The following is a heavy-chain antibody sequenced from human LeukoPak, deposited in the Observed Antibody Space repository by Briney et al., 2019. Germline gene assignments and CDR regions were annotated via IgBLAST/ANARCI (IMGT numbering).Heavy chain of an antibody. V-gene: IGHV1-18*01. CDR2: ISAYNGNT. D-gene: IGHD6-13*01. J-gene: IGHJ5*02. Sequence: ASVKVSCKASGYTFTSYGISWVRQAPGQGLEWMGWISAYNGNTNYAQKLQGRVTMTTDKSTSTAYMELSSLRSEDTAVYYCARDLPGIAAAGIENWFDPWGQGTLVTVSS. CDR1: GYTFTSYG. CDR3: ARDLPGIAAAGIENWFDP.